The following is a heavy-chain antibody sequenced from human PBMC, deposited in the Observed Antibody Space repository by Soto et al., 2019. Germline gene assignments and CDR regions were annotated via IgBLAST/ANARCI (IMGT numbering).Heavy chain of an antibody. J-gene: IGHJ4*02. CDR3: ARHTPAISISDH. CDR2: IYYSGST. CDR1: GGSISSSSYY. V-gene: IGHV4-39*01. D-gene: IGHD2-15*01. Sequence: QLQLQESGPGLVKPSETLSLTCTVSGGSISSSSYYWGWIRQPPGKGLEWIGSIYYSGSTYYNPSLTGRVTISLDTSKNQFSLKLSSVTAADTAVYYCARHTPAISISDHWCQGTLVTVSS.